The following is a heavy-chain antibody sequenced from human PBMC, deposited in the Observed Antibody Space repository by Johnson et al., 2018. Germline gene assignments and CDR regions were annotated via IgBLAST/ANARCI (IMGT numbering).Heavy chain of an antibody. Sequence: VQLVESGGGLVKXGGSLRLXCAASGFTFDDHAMTWIRQAPGKGLECISYISSSGYTITYTDSVKGRFTTSRDNAQNSLYHQMNSLRPDDTALYYGVREGSMAEVANGFDIWGLGTMVTVSS. D-gene: IGHD2-8*01. J-gene: IGHJ3*02. CDR3: VREGSMAEVANGFDI. CDR2: ISSSGYTI. CDR1: GFTFDDHA. V-gene: IGHV3-11*01.